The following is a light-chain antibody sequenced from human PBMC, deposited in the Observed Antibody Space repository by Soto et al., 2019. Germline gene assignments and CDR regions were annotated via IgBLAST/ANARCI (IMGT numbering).Light chain of an antibody. CDR1: PVIRNA. CDR2: GAS. J-gene: IGKJ4*01. Sequence: AIQMTQSPSSLSASVGDRVTITCRASPVIRNALGWYQQKPGKGTKLLIYGASSLQRGVPSRFSGSGSGTDFTLPISSVQPEDFATLYCLQDYNYPLPFGGGTKVEIK. CDR3: LQDYNYPLP. V-gene: IGKV1-6*01.